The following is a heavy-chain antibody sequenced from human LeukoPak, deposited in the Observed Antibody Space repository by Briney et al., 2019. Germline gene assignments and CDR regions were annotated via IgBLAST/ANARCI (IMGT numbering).Heavy chain of an antibody. Sequence: GGSLRLSCAASGFTVSSNYMSWVRQAPGKGLEWVSLIYSGGSTYYADSAKGRFTISRDNSKNTLYLQMNSLRAEDTAVYYCARHRGYCSSTSCYPYYFDYRGQGTLVTVSS. CDR1: GFTVSSNY. V-gene: IGHV3-66*04. CDR3: ARHRGYCSSTSCYPYYFDY. D-gene: IGHD2-2*01. J-gene: IGHJ4*02. CDR2: IYSGGST.